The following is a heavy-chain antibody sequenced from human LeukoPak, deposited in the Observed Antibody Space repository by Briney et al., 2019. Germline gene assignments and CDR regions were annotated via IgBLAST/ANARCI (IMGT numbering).Heavy chain of an antibody. CDR1: GGSISSYY. J-gene: IGHJ4*02. D-gene: IGHD3-22*01. CDR3: ARAPPYYGSGYYFDY. V-gene: IGHV4-4*07. Sequence: SETLSLTCTVSGGSISSYYWSWIRQPAGKGLEWIGRIYTSGSTNYNPSLKSRVTISVDTSKNQFSLKLSSVTAADTAVYYCARAPPYYGSGYYFDYWGQGTLVTVSS. CDR2: IYTSGST.